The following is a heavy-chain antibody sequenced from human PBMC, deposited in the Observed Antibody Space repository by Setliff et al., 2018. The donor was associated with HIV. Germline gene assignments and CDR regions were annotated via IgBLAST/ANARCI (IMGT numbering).Heavy chain of an antibody. D-gene: IGHD3-10*01. CDR3: ARVEAPGRGATYGMDV. CDR1: GGSISSHY. J-gene: IGHJ6*02. CDR2: MYFSGNS. V-gene: IGHV4-59*11. Sequence: SETLSLTCTVSGGSISSHYWNWIRQAPGKGLEWIGTMYFSGNSRNSPSLTSRVTISVDTSKNQLSLNLTSVTAADTAVYYCARVEAPGRGATYGMDVWGQGTTVTVSS.